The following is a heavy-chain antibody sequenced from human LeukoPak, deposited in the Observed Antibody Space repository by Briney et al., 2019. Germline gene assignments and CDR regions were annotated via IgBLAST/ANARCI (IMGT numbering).Heavy chain of an antibody. CDR1: GFTFSSSW. CDR2: IKQDGSEK. J-gene: IGHJ4*02. V-gene: IGHV3-7*01. Sequence: GGSLRLSCVASGFTFSSSWMSWVRQAPGKGLEWVANIKQDGSEKSYVESVRGRFTISRDNAKNMLYLQVNSLRAEDTAVYYCARDMIGYCSGGSCYAIVHWGQGTLVTVSS. CDR3: ARDMIGYCSGGSCYAIVH. D-gene: IGHD2-15*01.